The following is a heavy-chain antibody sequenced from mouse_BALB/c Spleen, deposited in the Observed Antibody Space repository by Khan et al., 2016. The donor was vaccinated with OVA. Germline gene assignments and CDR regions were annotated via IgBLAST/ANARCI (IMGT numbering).Heavy chain of an antibody. J-gene: IGHJ2*01. CDR1: GDSVTNGY. CDR2: ISYSGNT. Sequence: EVQLVESGPSLVKPSQTLSLTCSVTGDSVTNGYWNWIRKFPGNSLEFMGYISYSGNTYYNPSLKSRISITRDTFKNHYYLQCNSVTAEDKATFYCAGGTGSYVDYWGQGTTLTVSS. V-gene: IGHV3-8*02. CDR3: AGGTGSYVDY. D-gene: IGHD4-1*01.